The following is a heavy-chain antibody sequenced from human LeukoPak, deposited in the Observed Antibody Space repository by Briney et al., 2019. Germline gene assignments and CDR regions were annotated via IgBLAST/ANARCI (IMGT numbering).Heavy chain of an antibody. CDR3: AHDDYGDYGVDY. CDR1: GFSLSTSGVG. CDR2: IYWNDDK. Sequence: SGPTLVNPTQTLTLTCTFSGFSLSTSGVGVGWIRQPPGKALEWLALIYWNDDKRYSPSLKSRLTNTKDTSKNQVVLTMTNMDPVDTATYYCAHDDYGDYGVDYWGQGTLVTVSS. D-gene: IGHD4-17*01. V-gene: IGHV2-5*01. J-gene: IGHJ4*02.